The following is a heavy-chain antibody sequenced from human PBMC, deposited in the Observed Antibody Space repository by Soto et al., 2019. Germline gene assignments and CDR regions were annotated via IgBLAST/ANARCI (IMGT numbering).Heavy chain of an antibody. J-gene: IGHJ4*02. CDR3: ARGGVPGYSYGPPFDY. V-gene: IGHV4-30-4*01. CDR1: GGSISSGDYY. CDR2: IYYSGST. Sequence: QVQLQESGPGLVKPSQTLSLTCTVSGGSISSGDYYWSWIRQPPGKGLEWIGYIYYSGSTYYNPSLKSRVTISVDASKTQFSLKLSSVTAADTAVYYCARGGVPGYSYGPPFDYWGQGTLVTVSS. D-gene: IGHD5-18*01.